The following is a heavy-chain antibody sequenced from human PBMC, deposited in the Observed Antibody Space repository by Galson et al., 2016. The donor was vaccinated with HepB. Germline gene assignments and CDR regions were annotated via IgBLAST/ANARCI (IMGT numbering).Heavy chain of an antibody. CDR2: IYPGDSDT. Sequence: QSGAEVKKPWESLKISCKASGYRFTGQWIGWVRQTPEKGLEWMGIIYPGDSDTRYSPSFQGQVTISADKSITTAYLQWSSLKASDTAMYYCARLANHFDGSGDDPCDFWGQGTMVTVSS. V-gene: IGHV5-51*01. J-gene: IGHJ3*01. D-gene: IGHD3-22*01. CDR1: GYRFTGQW. CDR3: ARLANHFDGSGDDPCDF.